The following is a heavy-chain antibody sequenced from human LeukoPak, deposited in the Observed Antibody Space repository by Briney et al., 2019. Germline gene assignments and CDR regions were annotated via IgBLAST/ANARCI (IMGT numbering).Heavy chain of an antibody. CDR3: ARGRLLSGSYQYYFDY. CDR1: GGTFSSYA. J-gene: IGHJ4*02. CDR2: IIPIFGTA. D-gene: IGHD1-26*01. V-gene: IGHV1-69*05. Sequence: ASVTVSCKASGGTFSSYAISWVRQAPGQGLEWMGGIIPIFGTANYAQKFQGRVTITTDESTSTAYMELSSLRSEDTAVYYCARGRLLSGSYQYYFDYWGQGTLVTVSS.